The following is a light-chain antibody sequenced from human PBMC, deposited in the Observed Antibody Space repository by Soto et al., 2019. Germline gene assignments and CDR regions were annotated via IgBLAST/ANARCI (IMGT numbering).Light chain of an antibody. J-gene: IGKJ4*01. CDR3: QQRSNWPPLT. Sequence: EIVLTQSPATLSLSPGETATLSCRASQSVSSYLAWYQQKLGQAPRLLIYDASNRATGIPARFSGSGSETDFTLTISSLAPEDFAVYYCQQRSNWPPLTFGGGTKVEIK. V-gene: IGKV3-11*01. CDR2: DAS. CDR1: QSVSSY.